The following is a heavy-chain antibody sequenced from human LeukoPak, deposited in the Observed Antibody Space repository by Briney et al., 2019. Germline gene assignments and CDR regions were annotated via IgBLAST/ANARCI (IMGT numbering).Heavy chain of an antibody. CDR3: ARDYYGSETHIDY. CDR1: GITFSTCD. CDR2: VSSSSGHA. V-gene: IGHV3-23*01. Sequence: SGGSLRLSCAVAGITFSTCDVSWVRQTPGKGLEWVSAVSSSSGHAYYADSVKGRFTISRDNSKNTLYLQMNSLRAEDTAVYYCARDYYGSETHIDYWGQGTLVTVSS. D-gene: IGHD3-10*01. J-gene: IGHJ4*02.